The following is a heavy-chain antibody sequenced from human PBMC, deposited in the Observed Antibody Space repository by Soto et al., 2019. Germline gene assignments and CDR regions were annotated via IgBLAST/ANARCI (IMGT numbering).Heavy chain of an antibody. J-gene: IGHJ5*02. CDR2: INDYNGNT. V-gene: IGHV1-18*01. CDR3: ARVLPPFNP. CDR1: GYTFTSYG. Sequence: QVQLVQSGAEVKKPGASVKVSCKASGYTFTSYGISWVRQAPGQGLDWTGWINDYNGNTNYAQKLQCRVTMSTDTSTSTADMELRSLRSDDTAVYYCARVLPPFNPWGQGTLVTVSS.